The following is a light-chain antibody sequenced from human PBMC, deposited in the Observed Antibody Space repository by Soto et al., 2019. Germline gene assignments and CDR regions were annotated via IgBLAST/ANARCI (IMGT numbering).Light chain of an antibody. CDR3: QQSYSTPLT. J-gene: IGKJ4*01. V-gene: IGKV1-39*01. CDR2: AAS. Sequence: DIQMTQSPSSLSASVGDRVTITCRARQSISRDLNWYRQKPGKAPRFRIYAASSLQRGVPSRFSGSGAGTDFTLTISSLQHEDFATYYCQQSYSTPLTFGGGTKVEIK. CDR1: QSISRD.